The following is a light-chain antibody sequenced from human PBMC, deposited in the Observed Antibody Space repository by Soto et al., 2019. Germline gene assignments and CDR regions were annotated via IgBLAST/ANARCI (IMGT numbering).Light chain of an antibody. CDR2: LNSDGSH. J-gene: IGLJ2*01. CDR3: QTWGTGIRL. V-gene: IGLV4-69*01. CDR1: SGHSSYA. Sequence: QPLLTQSPSASASLGASVKLTCTLSSGHSSYAIAWHQQRPEKGPRFLMKLNSDGSHNKGDGIPDRFSGSSSGAERYLTISSLQSEDEADYYCQTWGTGIRLFGGGTKVTVL.